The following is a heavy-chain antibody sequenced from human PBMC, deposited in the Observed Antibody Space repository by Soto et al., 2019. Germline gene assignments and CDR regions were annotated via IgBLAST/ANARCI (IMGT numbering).Heavy chain of an antibody. CDR3: TTYIVVVPPRMDV. CDR2: IKSKTDGGTT. Sequence: PGGSLRLCCAASGFTFSNAWMSWVRQAPGKGLEWVGRIKSKTDGGTTDYAAPVKGRFTISRDDSKNTLYLQMNSLKTEDTAVYYCTTYIVVVPPRMDVWGQGTTVTVSS. CDR1: GFTFSNAW. J-gene: IGHJ6*02. D-gene: IGHD2-2*01. V-gene: IGHV3-15*01.